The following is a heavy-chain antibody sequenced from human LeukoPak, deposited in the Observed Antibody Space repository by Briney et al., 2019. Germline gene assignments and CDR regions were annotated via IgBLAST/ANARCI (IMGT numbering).Heavy chain of an antibody. D-gene: IGHD5-12*01. J-gene: IGHJ4*02. V-gene: IGHV1-2*02. CDR3: ARDFTGGYPDF. Sequence: ASVKVSCKASGYTFTDYDVYWVRQHPGQGLERMGWISPDSGGTNYAQQFQGRVTMSRDTSISTAYMELSRLTSDDTAVYYCARDFTGGYPDFWGQGTLVTVSS. CDR2: ISPDSGGT. CDR1: GYTFTDYD.